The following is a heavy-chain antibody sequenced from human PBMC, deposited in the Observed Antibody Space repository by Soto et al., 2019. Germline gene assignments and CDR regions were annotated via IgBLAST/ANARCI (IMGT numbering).Heavy chain of an antibody. CDR3: ARANPPGYYYYYYMDV. CDR2: IYYSGST. CDR1: GGSISSYY. Sequence: SETLSLTCTVSGGSISSYYWSWIRQPPGKGLEWIGYIYYSGSTNYNPSLKSRVTISVDTSKNQFSLKLSSVTAADTAVYYCARANPPGYYYYYYMDVWGKGTTVTVSS. V-gene: IGHV4-59*01. J-gene: IGHJ6*03.